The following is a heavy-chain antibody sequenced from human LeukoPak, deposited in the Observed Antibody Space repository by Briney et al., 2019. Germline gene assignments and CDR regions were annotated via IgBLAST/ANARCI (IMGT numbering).Heavy chain of an antibody. Sequence: SVKVSCKASGGTFSSYAISWVRQAPGQGLEWMGGIIPIFGTANYAQKFQGRVTITADESTSTAYMELSSLGSEDTAVYYCARSYDSSGYLDYWGQGTLVTVSS. CDR3: ARSYDSSGYLDY. J-gene: IGHJ4*02. V-gene: IGHV1-69*13. D-gene: IGHD3-22*01. CDR1: GGTFSSYA. CDR2: IIPIFGTA.